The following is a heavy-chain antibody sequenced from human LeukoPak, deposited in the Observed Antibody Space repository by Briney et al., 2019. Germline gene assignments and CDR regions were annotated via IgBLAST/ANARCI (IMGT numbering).Heavy chain of an antibody. CDR3: ANEFNSGSYVPGDAFDI. Sequence: GGSLRLSCAASGFTFSSYGMHWVRQAPGKGLEWVAFIRYDGSNKYYADSVKGRFTISRDNSKNTLYLQMNSLRAEDTAVYYCANEFNSGSYVPGDAFDIWGQGTMVTVSS. CDR1: GFTFSSYG. J-gene: IGHJ3*02. CDR2: IRYDGSNK. D-gene: IGHD1-26*01. V-gene: IGHV3-30*02.